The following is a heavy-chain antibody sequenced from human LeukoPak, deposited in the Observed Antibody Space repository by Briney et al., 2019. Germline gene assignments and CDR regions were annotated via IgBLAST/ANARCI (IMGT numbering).Heavy chain of an antibody. CDR3: AKSRARLKFPFDAFDI. J-gene: IGHJ3*02. CDR1: GFTFSSYG. CDR2: TRYDGSNK. Sequence: GGSLRLSCAASGFTFSSYGMHWVRQAPGKGLEWVAFTRYDGSNKYYADSVKGRFTIPRDNSKNTLYLQMNSLRAEDTAVYYCAKSRARLKFPFDAFDIWGQGTMVTVSS. V-gene: IGHV3-30*02.